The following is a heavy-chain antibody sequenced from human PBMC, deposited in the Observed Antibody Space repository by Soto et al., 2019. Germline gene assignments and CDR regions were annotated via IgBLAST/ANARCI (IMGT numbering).Heavy chain of an antibody. Sequence: SETLSLTCTVSGASISSYYWSWIRQPPGKGLEWIGFIYYSGSTNYNPSLRGRVTISVDTSKNQFSLRLSSVTAADMAVYYCAANLWGAAIDYWGQGTLVTVSS. D-gene: IGHD1-26*01. CDR2: IYYSGST. CDR1: GASISSYY. CDR3: AANLWGAAIDY. J-gene: IGHJ4*02. V-gene: IGHV4-59*01.